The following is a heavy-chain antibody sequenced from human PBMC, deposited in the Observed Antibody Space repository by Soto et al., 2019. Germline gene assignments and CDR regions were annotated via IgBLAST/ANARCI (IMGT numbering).Heavy chain of an antibody. D-gene: IGHD3-16*01. V-gene: IGHV4-59*01. CDR1: GDSISSYY. J-gene: IGHJ4*02. CDR3: ARDGGGPSDY. CDR2: IYYSGSS. Sequence: SETLSLTCTVSGDSISSYYWSWIRQPPGKGLEWIGHIYYSGSSNYNPSLKSRVTISVDTSKNQISLNLSSVTAADTAVYYCARDGGGPSDYWGQGTLVTVSS.